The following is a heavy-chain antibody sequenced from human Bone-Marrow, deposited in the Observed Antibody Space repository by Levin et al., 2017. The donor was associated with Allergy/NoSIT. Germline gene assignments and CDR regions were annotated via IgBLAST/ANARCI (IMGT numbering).Heavy chain of an antibody. D-gene: IGHD6-13*01. CDR1: GYTFTSYA. CDR3: ARDRSIAAAEFDY. Sequence: GESLKISCKASGYTFTSYAMNWVRQAPGQGLEWMGWINTNTGNPTYAQGFTGRFVFSLDTSVSTAYLQISSLKAEDTAVYYCARDRSIAAAEFDYWGQGTLVTVSS. V-gene: IGHV7-4-1*02. J-gene: IGHJ4*02. CDR2: INTNTGNP.